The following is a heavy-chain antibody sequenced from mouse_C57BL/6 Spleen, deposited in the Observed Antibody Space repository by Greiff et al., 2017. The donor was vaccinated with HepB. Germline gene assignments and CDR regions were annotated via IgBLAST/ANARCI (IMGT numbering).Heavy chain of an antibody. J-gene: IGHJ4*01. CDR3: ARPTTAYAMDY. D-gene: IGHD1-2*01. Sequence: VQLQQSGPELVKPGASVKISCKASGYTFTDYYMNWVKQSHGKSLEWIGDINPNNGGTSYNQKFKGKATLTVDKSSSTAYMELRSLTSEDSAVYYCARPTTAYAMDYWGQGTSVTVSS. V-gene: IGHV1-26*01. CDR1: GYTFTDYY. CDR2: INPNNGGT.